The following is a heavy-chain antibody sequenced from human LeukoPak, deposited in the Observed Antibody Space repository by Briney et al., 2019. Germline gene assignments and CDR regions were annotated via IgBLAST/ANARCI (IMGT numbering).Heavy chain of an antibody. CDR3: ARIQLNSYYYYVDV. V-gene: IGHV3-21*01. Sequence: PGGSLRLSCAASGFTFSSYSMNWVRQAPGEGLEWVSSISSSSSYIYYADSLKGRFTISRDNAKNSLYLQMNSLRLEGTAVYYCARIQLNSYYYYVDVWGKGTTVTVSS. J-gene: IGHJ6*03. D-gene: IGHD2-2*01. CDR1: GFTFSSYS. CDR2: ISSSSSYI.